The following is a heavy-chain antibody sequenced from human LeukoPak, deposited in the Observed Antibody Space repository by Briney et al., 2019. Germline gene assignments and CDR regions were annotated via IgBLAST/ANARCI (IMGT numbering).Heavy chain of an antibody. CDR3: VTKEPSTSGWSY. CDR1: GFTFNRDW. J-gene: IGHJ4*02. V-gene: IGHV3-7*01. Sequence: PGGSLRLSCTASGFTFNRDWTAWVRQAPGKGLEWVANIKEDGSKKNYVDSVKGRFTISRDNAENSVYLQMNDLRAEDTGVYYCVTKEPSTSGWSYWGQGTLVTVSS. CDR2: IKEDGSKK. D-gene: IGHD6-19*01.